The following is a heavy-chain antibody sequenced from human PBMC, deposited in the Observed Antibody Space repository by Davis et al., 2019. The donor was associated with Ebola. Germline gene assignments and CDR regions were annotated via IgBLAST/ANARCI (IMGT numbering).Heavy chain of an antibody. Sequence: PGGSLRLSCSVSGFTFSTYSMSWVRQAPGEGLEWVSTITGNSVYTWYAESVKGRFTISRDNSKNTLYLQMNSLRAEDTAVYYCSGYEVDYWGQGTLVTVSS. CDR2: ITGNSVYT. V-gene: IGHV3-23*01. CDR3: SGYEVDY. D-gene: IGHD5-12*01. J-gene: IGHJ4*02. CDR1: GFTFSTYS.